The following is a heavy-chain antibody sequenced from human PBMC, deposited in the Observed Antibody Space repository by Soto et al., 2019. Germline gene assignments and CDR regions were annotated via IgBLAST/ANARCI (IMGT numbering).Heavy chain of an antibody. CDR2: IRSKAYGGTT. Sequence: PGGSLRLSCTASGFTFGDYAMSWVRQAPGKGLEWVGFIRSKAYGGTTEYAASVKGRFTISRDDSKSIAYLQMNSLKTEDTAVYYCTRDKHYDFWSGYYPQYYYYYGMDVWGQGTTVTVSS. CDR1: GFTFGDYA. J-gene: IGHJ6*02. CDR3: TRDKHYDFWSGYYPQYYYYYGMDV. V-gene: IGHV3-49*04. D-gene: IGHD3-3*01.